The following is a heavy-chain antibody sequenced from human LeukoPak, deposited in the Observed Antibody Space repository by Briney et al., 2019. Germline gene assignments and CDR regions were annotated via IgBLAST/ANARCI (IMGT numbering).Heavy chain of an antibody. V-gene: IGHV1-2*02. Sequence: GASVKVSCKASGYTFNVYYMHWVRQAPGQGLEWMGWINPNSGGTNYAQKFQGRVTMTRDTSISTVYMELSRLTSDDTAVYYCARDQGGGATDFDYWGQGTLVTVSS. CDR3: ARDQGGGATDFDY. CDR1: GYTFNVYY. CDR2: INPNSGGT. J-gene: IGHJ4*02. D-gene: IGHD1-26*01.